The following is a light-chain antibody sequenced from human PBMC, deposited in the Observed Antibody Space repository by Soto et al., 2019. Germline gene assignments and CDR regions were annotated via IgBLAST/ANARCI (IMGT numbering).Light chain of an antibody. CDR2: GVS. V-gene: IGLV2-23*02. Sequence: QSVLTQPASVSGSPGQSITISCSGTSSDVGSYNFVSWYQQHPGKAPKLMIYGVSKRPSGISNRFSGSKSGNTASLTISGLQAEDEADYYCCSYAGSSTWLFGGGTKLTVL. J-gene: IGLJ3*02. CDR1: SSDVGSYNF. CDR3: CSYAGSSTWL.